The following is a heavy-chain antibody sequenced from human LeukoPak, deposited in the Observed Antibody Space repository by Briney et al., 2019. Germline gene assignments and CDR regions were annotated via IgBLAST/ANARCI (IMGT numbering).Heavy chain of an antibody. CDR2: INHSGST. D-gene: IGHD2-21*02. CDR3: ARGIVVVTAARKEYYFDY. V-gene: IGHV4-34*01. J-gene: IGHJ4*02. CDR1: GGSFSGYY. Sequence: PSETLSLTCAVYGGSFSGYYWSWIRQPPGKGLEWIGEINHSGSTNYNPSLKSRVTISVDTSKNQFSLKLSSVTAADTAVYYCARGIVVVTAARKEYYFDYWGQGTLVTVS.